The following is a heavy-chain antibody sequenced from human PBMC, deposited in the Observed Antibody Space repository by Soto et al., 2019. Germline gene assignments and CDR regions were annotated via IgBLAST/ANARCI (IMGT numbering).Heavy chain of an antibody. CDR1: GYTFSTTA. CDR3: VRFRGVGYYSSYAMDV. D-gene: IGHD3-10*01. V-gene: IGHV3-23*04. J-gene: IGHJ6*04. Sequence: EVQLVQSGGGLAPTGGSLRLSCVASGYTFSTTAVTWVRQAPGKGLEWVSSINDIATTTFYADSVKGRFTISRDNSKNTLYLQMNSLTAEDRAVYYCVRFRGVGYYSSYAMDVWGKGTTVAVSS. CDR2: INDIATTT.